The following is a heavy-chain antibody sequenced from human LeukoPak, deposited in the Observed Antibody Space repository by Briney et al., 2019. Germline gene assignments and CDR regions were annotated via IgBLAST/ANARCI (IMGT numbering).Heavy chain of an antibody. CDR1: GFTFSSYA. CDR3: ARGQHYYDSSGYFLLDY. J-gene: IGHJ4*02. Sequence: GGSLRLSCAASGFTFSSYAMHWVRQAPGKGLEWVAVISYDGSNKYYADSVKGRFTISRDNSKNTLYLQMNSLRAEDTAVYYCARGQHYYDSSGYFLLDYWGQGTLVTVSS. V-gene: IGHV3-30-3*01. CDR2: ISYDGSNK. D-gene: IGHD3-22*01.